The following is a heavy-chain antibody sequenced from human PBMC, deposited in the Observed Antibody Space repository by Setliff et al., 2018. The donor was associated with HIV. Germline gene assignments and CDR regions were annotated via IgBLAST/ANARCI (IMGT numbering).Heavy chain of an antibody. CDR1: GFTFSNAW. D-gene: IGHD2-21*01. Sequence: PGGSLRLSCAASGFTFSNAWMNWVRQAPGKGLEWVARLRSKIDGGTTEYAASVKGRFTISRDDSKSIAYLQMNSLKTEDTAVYYCTRDSLSQGGWGSYWGQGTLVTVSS. CDR3: TRDSLSQGGWGSY. V-gene: IGHV3-15*07. J-gene: IGHJ4*02. CDR2: LRSKIDGGTT.